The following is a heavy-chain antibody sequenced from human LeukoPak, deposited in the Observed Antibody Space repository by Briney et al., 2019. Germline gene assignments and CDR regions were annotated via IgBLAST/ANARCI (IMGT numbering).Heavy chain of an antibody. CDR3: ARARGDYGRSFDY. CDR2: INHSGTT. V-gene: IGHV4-34*01. CDR1: GWSFSGYY. Sequence: SETLSLTCAVYGWSFSGYYWSWIRQPPGKGLEWIGEINHSGTTKYSPSLKSRITISVDTSKSQFSLKLDSVTAAGTSVYYCARARGDYGRSFDYWGRGTLVSVSS. D-gene: IGHD4-17*01. J-gene: IGHJ4*02.